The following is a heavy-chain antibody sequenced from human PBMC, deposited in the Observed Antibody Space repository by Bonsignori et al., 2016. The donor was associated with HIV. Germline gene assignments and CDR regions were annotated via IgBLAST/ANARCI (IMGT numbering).Heavy chain of an antibody. D-gene: IGHD3-10*01. J-gene: IGHJ6*03. Sequence: GESLKISCAASGFTFSDHYMDWVRQAPGKGLEWVGRTRNKANSYTTEYAASVKGRFTISRDDSKNSLYLQMNSLKTEDTAVYYCAREGHYGYYYYYMDVWGKGTTVTVSS. V-gene: IGHV3-72*01. CDR1: GFTFSDHY. CDR2: TRNKANSYTT. CDR3: AREGHYGYYYYYMDV.